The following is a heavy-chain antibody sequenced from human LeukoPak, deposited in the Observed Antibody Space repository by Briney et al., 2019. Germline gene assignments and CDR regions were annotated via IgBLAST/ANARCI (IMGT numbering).Heavy chain of an antibody. V-gene: IGHV4-31*03. CDR1: GGSISSGGYY. CDR3: ARRRALNYGSGRRFDI. D-gene: IGHD3-10*01. CDR2: IYYSGST. Sequence: SQALSLTCTVSGGSISSGGYYWSWIRQHPGKGLEWIGYIYYSGSTNYNPSLKSRVTISVDKSKNQFSLKLSSVTAADTAVYYCARRRALNYGSGRRFDIWGQGTMVTVSS. J-gene: IGHJ3*02.